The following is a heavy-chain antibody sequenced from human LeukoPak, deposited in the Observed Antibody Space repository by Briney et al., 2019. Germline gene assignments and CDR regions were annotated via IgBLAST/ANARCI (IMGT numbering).Heavy chain of an antibody. CDR1: GFTFSSYS. CDR2: ISSSSSYI. CDR3: ARDNHYCSSTSCYEREYYYYYMDV. Sequence: GGSLRLSCAASGFTFSSYSTNWVRQAPGKGLEWVSSISSSSSYICYADSVKGRFTISRDNAKNSLYLQMNSLRAEDTAVYYCARDNHYCSSTSCYEREYYYYYMDVWGKGTTVTVSS. D-gene: IGHD2-2*01. V-gene: IGHV3-21*01. J-gene: IGHJ6*03.